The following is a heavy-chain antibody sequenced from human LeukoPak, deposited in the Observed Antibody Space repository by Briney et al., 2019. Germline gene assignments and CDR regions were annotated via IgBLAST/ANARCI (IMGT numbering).Heavy chain of an antibody. CDR3: VRLRRNNDPSGYYYYYDY. Sequence: PGGSLRLSCAPSQLLYSSYNVNWVRHAPGQGLEWVTSINKCWTDVYYADSMRGRFTVSRDDAKSSLYLKMDSLRAEDTAVYHCVRLRRNNDPSGYYYYYDYWGRGTLVTVSS. CDR2: INKCWTDV. D-gene: IGHD5-12*01. J-gene: IGHJ4*02. CDR1: QLLYSSYN. V-gene: IGHV3-21*01.